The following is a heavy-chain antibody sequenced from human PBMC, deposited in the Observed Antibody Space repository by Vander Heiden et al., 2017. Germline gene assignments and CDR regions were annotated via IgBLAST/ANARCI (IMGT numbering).Heavy chain of an antibody. CDR2: ISFDGTKK. Sequence: QVQLVESGGGVVQSGRSLRLSCAASGFTFSDYRMHWVRQAPGKGLEWLAVISFDGTKKYYADSVTGRFTISRDDSKNTLYLQMNSLRPEDTALYYCARDDYDSSGTNWFDPWGQGTLVTVSS. V-gene: IGHV3-30*03. CDR3: ARDDYDSSGTNWFDP. CDR1: GFTFSDYR. J-gene: IGHJ5*02. D-gene: IGHD3-22*01.